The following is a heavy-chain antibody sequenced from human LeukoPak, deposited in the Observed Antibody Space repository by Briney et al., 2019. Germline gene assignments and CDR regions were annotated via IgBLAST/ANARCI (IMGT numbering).Heavy chain of an antibody. J-gene: IGHJ5*02. Sequence: ASVKVSCKASGYTFTSYGISWVRQAPGQGLEWMGWISAYNGNTNYAQKLQGRVTMTTDTSTSTAYMELRSLRSDDTVVYYCARAGDWEPRRSLFGWFDPWGKGTLVTVSS. D-gene: IGHD1-26*01. CDR1: GYTFTSYG. CDR2: ISAYNGNT. CDR3: ARAGDWEPRRSLFGWFDP. V-gene: IGHV1-18*01.